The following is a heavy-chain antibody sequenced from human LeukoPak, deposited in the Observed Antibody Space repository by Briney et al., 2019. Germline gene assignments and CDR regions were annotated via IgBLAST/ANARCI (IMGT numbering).Heavy chain of an antibody. D-gene: IGHD4-17*01. V-gene: IGHV3-21*01. J-gene: IGHJ4*02. CDR3: ASVEATVTHYFDY. CDR2: ISSSSSYI. CDR1: GFTFSIYS. Sequence: GGSLRLSCAASGFTFSIYSMNWVRQAPGKGLEWVSSISSSSSYIYYADSVKGRFTISRDNAKKSLYLQMNSLRAEDTAVYYCASVEATVTHYFDYWGQGTLVTVSS.